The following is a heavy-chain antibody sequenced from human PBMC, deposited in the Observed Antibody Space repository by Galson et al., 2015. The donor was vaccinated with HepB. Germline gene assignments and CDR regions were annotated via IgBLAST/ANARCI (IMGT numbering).Heavy chain of an antibody. Sequence: SLRLSCAASGFTFSSYAMSWVRQSPAKGLEWASALSGSGGNTYYPDSVKGRFTISRDNSQNTLYLQMNSLRAEDTAVYYCAKSNQWLAGNAFDIWGQGTMVTVSS. V-gene: IGHV3-23*01. D-gene: IGHD6-19*01. CDR2: LSGSGGNT. CDR1: GFTFSSYA. CDR3: AKSNQWLAGNAFDI. J-gene: IGHJ3*02.